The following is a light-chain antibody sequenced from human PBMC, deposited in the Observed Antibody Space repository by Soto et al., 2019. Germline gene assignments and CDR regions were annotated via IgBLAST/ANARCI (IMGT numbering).Light chain of an antibody. CDR3: QQRRIWLT. CDR2: DAS. Sequence: EIVLIQSPATLSLSPGERATLSCRASQSVSSYLAWYQQKPGQAPRLLIYDASNRATGIPARFSGSGSGTDFPLTISSLEPEDFAVYYCQQRRIWLTFGGGTKVEIK. J-gene: IGKJ4*01. V-gene: IGKV3-11*01. CDR1: QSVSSY.